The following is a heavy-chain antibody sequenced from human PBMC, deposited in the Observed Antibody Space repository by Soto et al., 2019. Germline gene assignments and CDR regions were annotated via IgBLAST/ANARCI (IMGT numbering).Heavy chain of an antibody. D-gene: IGHD3-16*01. CDR1: GFTFSSYA. CDR3: ARDWGVDNGY. Sequence: QVQLVESGGGVVQPGRSLRLSCAASGFTFSSYAMHWVRQAPGKGLEWVAVISYDGSNKYYADSVKGRFTISRDNSKNTLYLQMNSLRAEDTAVYYCARDWGVDNGYWGQGTLVTVSS. V-gene: IGHV3-30-3*01. CDR2: ISYDGSNK. J-gene: IGHJ4*02.